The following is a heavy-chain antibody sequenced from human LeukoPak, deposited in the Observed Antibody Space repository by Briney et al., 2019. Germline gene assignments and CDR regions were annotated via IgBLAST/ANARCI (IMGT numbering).Heavy chain of an antibody. Sequence: SETLSLTCTVSGGSITGYHWSWIRQPPGKGLEWIGYIYSSETTNYKPSLKSRVTISADTSKNQISLKLTSVTAADTAIYYCARRNDFLICGQGTMVTVSS. CDR1: GGSITGYH. CDR2: IYSSETT. CDR3: ARRNDFLI. V-gene: IGHV4-4*08. J-gene: IGHJ3*02.